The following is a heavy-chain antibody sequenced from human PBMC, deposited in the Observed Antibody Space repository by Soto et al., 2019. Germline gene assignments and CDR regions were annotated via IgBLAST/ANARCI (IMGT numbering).Heavy chain of an antibody. Sequence: SGPTLVNPTQTLTLTCTFSGFSLSSSGVGVGWIRQPPGKALEWLALIYWDNDKRYSPSLRNRLTITKDTSKNQVVLTMTNMDPVDTATYYCAHRPTDFWSGYGGYLFDYWGQGTLVTVSS. CDR2: IYWDNDK. CDR1: GFSLSSSGVG. D-gene: IGHD3-3*01. V-gene: IGHV2-5*02. CDR3: AHRPTDFWSGYGGYLFDY. J-gene: IGHJ4*02.